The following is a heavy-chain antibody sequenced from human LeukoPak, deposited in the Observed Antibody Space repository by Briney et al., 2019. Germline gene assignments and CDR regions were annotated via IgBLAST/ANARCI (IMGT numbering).Heavy chain of an antibody. CDR1: GFTFSSYA. CDR3: ARGLRWYVIDF. Sequence: PGGSLRLSCAASGFTFSSYAMSWVRQAPGKGLEWVSVIYSGSSTYYADSAKGRFTISRDNSKNTLYLQMNSLRAEDTAVYYCARGLRWYVIDFWGQGTLVTVSS. J-gene: IGHJ4*02. V-gene: IGHV3-53*01. D-gene: IGHD4-23*01. CDR2: IYSGSST.